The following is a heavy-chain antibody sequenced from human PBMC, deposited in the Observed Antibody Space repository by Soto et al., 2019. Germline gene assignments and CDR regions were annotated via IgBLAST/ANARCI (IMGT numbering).Heavy chain of an antibody. V-gene: IGHV4-39*01. J-gene: IGHJ6*02. D-gene: IGHD2-2*01. CDR3: SRHPGYCTDTSCYGYYTMDV. Sequence: SETLSLTCTVSGDSISSNNNYWGWIRQPPGKGMEWIGGINYSGSTYYNPSLKSRVTISVDTSKNQFSLMLSSVTAADTAVYYCSRHPGYCTDTSCYGYYTMDVWGQGTTVTVSS. CDR1: GDSISSNNNY. CDR2: INYSGST.